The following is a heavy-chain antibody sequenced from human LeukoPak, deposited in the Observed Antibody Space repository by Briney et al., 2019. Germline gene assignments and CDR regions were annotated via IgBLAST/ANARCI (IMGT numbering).Heavy chain of an antibody. CDR3: ARDYGVNWFDP. Sequence: GGSLRLSCAASGFTFSSYSMNWVRQAPGKGLEWVSSISSSSSYIYYADSVKGRSTISRDNAKNSLYLQMNSLRAEDTAVYYCARDYGVNWFDPWGQGTLVTVSS. CDR2: ISSSSSYI. CDR1: GFTFSSYS. J-gene: IGHJ5*02. D-gene: IGHD3-10*01. V-gene: IGHV3-21*01.